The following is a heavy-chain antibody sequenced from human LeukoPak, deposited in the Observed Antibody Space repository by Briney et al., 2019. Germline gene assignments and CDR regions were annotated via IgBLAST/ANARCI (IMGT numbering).Heavy chain of an antibody. V-gene: IGHV1-8*01. D-gene: IGHD6-19*01. J-gene: IGHJ4*02. Sequence: GASVKVSCKASGYTFTAYDINWVRQATGQGLEWMGWMNPNSGNTGYVQKFQGRVTMTRDTSISTAYMELSSLTSEDTAIYYCARDRVGVGGNGWENWSQGTLVTVSS. CDR1: GYTFTAYD. CDR3: ARDRVGVGGNGWEN. CDR2: MNPNSGNT.